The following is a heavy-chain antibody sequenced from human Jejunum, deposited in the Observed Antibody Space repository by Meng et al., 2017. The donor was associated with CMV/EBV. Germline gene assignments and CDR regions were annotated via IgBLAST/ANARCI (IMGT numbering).Heavy chain of an antibody. Sequence: GDSVSSNRAAWNWIRQSPSRGLEWLGRTYYRSNWSTDYALSVKSRITISPDTSKNQVSLHLTSLTPEGTAMYYCVRSSTTGGFDPWGQGTLVTVSS. J-gene: IGHJ5*02. CDR2: TYYRSNWST. CDR1: GDSVSSNRAA. D-gene: IGHD7-27*01. CDR3: VRSSTTGGFDP. V-gene: IGHV6-1*01.